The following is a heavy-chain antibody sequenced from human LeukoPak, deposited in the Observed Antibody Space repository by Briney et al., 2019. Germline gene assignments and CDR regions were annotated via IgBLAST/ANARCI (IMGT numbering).Heavy chain of an antibody. J-gene: IGHJ5*02. V-gene: IGHV4-39*01. CDR3: ARHGQIAAKPRIYGNWFDP. CDR1: GGSISSSSYY. CDR2: IYYSGST. D-gene: IGHD2/OR15-2a*01. Sequence: SETLSLTCTVSGGSISSSSYYWGWIRQPPGKGLEWIGSIYYSGSTYYNPSLKSRVTISVDTSKNQFSLKLSSVTAADTAVYYCARHGQIAAKPRIYGNWFDPWGQGTLVTVSS.